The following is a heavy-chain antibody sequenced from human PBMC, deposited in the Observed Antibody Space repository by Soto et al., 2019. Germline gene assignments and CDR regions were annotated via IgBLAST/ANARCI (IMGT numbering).Heavy chain of an antibody. Sequence: VASVKVSCKVSGYTLTELSMHWVRQPPGKGLEWMGGFGPEDGETIYAQKFQGGVTMTEETSTDTAYMELSSLRSEDTAGYYGATDLAYSGSYGAVSSWGQGTLVTVSS. V-gene: IGHV1-24*01. CDR3: ATDLAYSGSYGAVSS. CDR1: GYTLTELS. D-gene: IGHD1-26*01. CDR2: FGPEDGET. J-gene: IGHJ5*02.